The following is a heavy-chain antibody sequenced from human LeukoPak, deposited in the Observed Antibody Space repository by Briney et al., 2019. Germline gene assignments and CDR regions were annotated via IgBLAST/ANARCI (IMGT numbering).Heavy chain of an antibody. CDR1: GYTFTSND. V-gene: IGHV1-8*01. Sequence: ASVKVSCKASGYTFTSNDIHWVRQAPGQGLEWMGRMNPNSDNTGYAQKFQGRVTMTKNTSISTAYMELTSLRSADTAVYYCVRGLVTRSLEWLVENFYYGMDVWGQGTTVTVSS. CDR2: MNPNSDNT. J-gene: IGHJ6*02. D-gene: IGHD3-3*01. CDR3: VRGLVTRSLEWLVENFYYGMDV.